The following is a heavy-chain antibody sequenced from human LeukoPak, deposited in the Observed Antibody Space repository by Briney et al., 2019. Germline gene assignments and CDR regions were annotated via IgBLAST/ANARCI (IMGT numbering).Heavy chain of an antibody. Sequence: SETLSLTCTVSGGSISTHYWSWIRQPPGKGLEWIGYIYYSGTTNHNPSLKSRVGMSVDTSKRQFSLKLSSVTAADTAVYYCARALRLWGGNSGIAFDIWGQGTMVTVSS. CDR2: IYYSGTT. J-gene: IGHJ3*02. D-gene: IGHD4-23*01. V-gene: IGHV4-59*11. CDR3: ARALRLWGGNSGIAFDI. CDR1: GGSISTHY.